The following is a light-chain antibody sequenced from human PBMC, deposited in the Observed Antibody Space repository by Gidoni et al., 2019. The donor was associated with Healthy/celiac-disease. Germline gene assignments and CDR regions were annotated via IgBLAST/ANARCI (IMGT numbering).Light chain of an antibody. Sequence: DIQMTQSPSSLSASVGDRVTITCRASQGISSYLAWYQQKPGKVPKLLIYAASTLQSGVPSRFSGSGSGTDLTITISSMQPEDDATYYCQKYNSAPQTFGQGTKVEIK. V-gene: IGKV1-27*01. J-gene: IGKJ1*01. CDR2: AAS. CDR1: QGISSY. CDR3: QKYNSAPQT.